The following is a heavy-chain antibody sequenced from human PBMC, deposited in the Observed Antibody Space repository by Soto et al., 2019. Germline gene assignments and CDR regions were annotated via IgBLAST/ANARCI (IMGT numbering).Heavy chain of an antibody. D-gene: IGHD3-22*01. CDR3: ARAPLFRYDSSGYHFDY. J-gene: IGHJ4*02. CDR2: IVVGSGNT. V-gene: IGHV1-58*01. Sequence: SVKVSCKASGFTFTSSAVQWVRQARGQRLEWIGWIVVGSGNTNYAQKFQERVTITRDMSTSTAYMELSSLRSEDTAVYYCARAPLFRYDSSGYHFDYWGQGPLVTVS. CDR1: GFTFTSSA.